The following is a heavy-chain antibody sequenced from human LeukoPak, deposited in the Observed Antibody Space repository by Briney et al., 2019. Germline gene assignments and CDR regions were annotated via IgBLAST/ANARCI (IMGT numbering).Heavy chain of an antibody. Sequence: ASVKVSCKASGYTFTSYGISWVRQAPGQGLEWMGWISAYNGNTNYAQKLQGRVTMTTDTSTSTAYMELRSLRSDDTAVYYCARDSGIAVAGTRDGAFDIWGQGTMVTVSS. CDR1: GYTFTSYG. CDR2: ISAYNGNT. CDR3: ARDSGIAVAGTRDGAFDI. V-gene: IGHV1-18*01. D-gene: IGHD6-19*01. J-gene: IGHJ3*02.